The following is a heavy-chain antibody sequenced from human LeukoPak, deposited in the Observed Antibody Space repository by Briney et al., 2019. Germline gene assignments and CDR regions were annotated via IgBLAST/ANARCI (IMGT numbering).Heavy chain of an antibody. CDR2: IHHSGTT. V-gene: IGHV4-31*03. CDR3: ARRIVGATKGFDY. CDR1: GASLSTGAYY. Sequence: SETLSLTCTVSGASLSTGAYYWTWIRQLPGKGLEWIAYIHHSGTTYYNPSLKSRVGISVDTSKKQFSLKLTSVTAADTAVYYCARRIVGATKGFDYWGQGTLVTVSS. D-gene: IGHD1-26*01. J-gene: IGHJ4*02.